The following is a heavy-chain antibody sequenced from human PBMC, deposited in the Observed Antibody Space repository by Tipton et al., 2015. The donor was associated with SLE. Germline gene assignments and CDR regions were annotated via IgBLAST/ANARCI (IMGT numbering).Heavy chain of an antibody. Sequence: LRLSCAVYGGSFSGYYWSWIRQPPGKGLEWIGEINHSGSTNYNPSLKSRVTISVDTSKNQFSLKLSSVTAADTAVYYCARTQYTFGGVIAPFDYWAREPWSPSPQ. V-gene: IGHV4-34*01. CDR2: INHSGST. D-gene: IGHD3-16*02. CDR3: ARTQYTFGGVIAPFDY. J-gene: IGHJ4*02. CDR1: GGSFSGYY.